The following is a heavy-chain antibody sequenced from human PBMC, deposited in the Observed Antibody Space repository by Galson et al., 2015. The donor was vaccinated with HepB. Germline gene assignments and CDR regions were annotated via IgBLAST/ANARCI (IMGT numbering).Heavy chain of an antibody. V-gene: IGHV6-1*01. D-gene: IGHD6-19*01. CDR1: GDSVSSNSAA. CDR3: ASLQWLGKDY. Sequence: CAISGDSVSSNSAAWNWIRQSPSRGLEWLGRTYYRSKWYNDYAVSVKSRITINPDTSKNQFSLKLSSVTAADTAVYYCASLQWLGKDYWGQGTLVTVSS. CDR2: TYYRSKWYN. J-gene: IGHJ4*02.